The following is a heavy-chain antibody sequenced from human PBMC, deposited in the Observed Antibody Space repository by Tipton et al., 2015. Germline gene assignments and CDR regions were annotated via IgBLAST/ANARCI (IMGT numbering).Heavy chain of an antibody. CDR2: ISGGSTYI. CDR1: GFTFDTYT. J-gene: IGHJ4*02. CDR3: AGGAGNSSTWDFDY. V-gene: IGHV3-21*01. Sequence: SLRLSCAVSGFTFDTYTMNWVRQAPGKGLEWVSSISGGSTYIFYADSVKGRFIISRDNAKNSLYLQMNSLRVEDTAVYYCAGGAGNSSTWDFDYWGQGSLVTVSS. D-gene: IGHD6-13*01.